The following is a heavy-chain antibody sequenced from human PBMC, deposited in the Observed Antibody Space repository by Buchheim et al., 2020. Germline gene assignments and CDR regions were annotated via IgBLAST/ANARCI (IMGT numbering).Heavy chain of an antibody. J-gene: IGHJ4*02. CDR2: MYHDGKA. CDR3: ARDVGGKYYFDS. D-gene: IGHD1-1*01. V-gene: IGHV4-30-4*08. Sequence: QVQLQESGPGLVKPSQTLPLICTVSGGSISSEGYFWGWVRQPPGKGLEWIGYMYHDGKAHHSPSLKSRVTISIDKSKNQFSLRLNSVTAADTAVYYCARDVGGKYYFDSWGQGTL. CDR1: GGSISSEGYF.